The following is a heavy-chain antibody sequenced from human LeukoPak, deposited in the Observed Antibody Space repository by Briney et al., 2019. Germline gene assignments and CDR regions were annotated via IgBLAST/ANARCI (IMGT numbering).Heavy chain of an antibody. CDR3: ARDNLVRFFEWLSPAYYYMDV. D-gene: IGHD3-3*01. CDR1: GFTFSRYW. CDR2: IKPDGSEK. Sequence: PGGSLRLSCAASGFTFSRYWMSWVRQAPGKGLEWVANIKPDGSEKYYVDSVKGRFTISRDNAKNSLYLQMNSLRAEDTALYYCARDNLVRFFEWLSPAYYYMDVWGKGTTVTVSS. J-gene: IGHJ6*03. V-gene: IGHV3-7*03.